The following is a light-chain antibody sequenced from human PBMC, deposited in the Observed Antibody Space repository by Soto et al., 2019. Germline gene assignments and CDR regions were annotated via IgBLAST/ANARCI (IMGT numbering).Light chain of an antibody. CDR2: AAS. Sequence: DIQVTQSPSSLSASVGDRVTITCRASQSIITYLNWYQQKPGKAPKLLIYAASSLQSGVPSRFSGSGSGTDFALTISSLQPDDLGTYYCQQSYSTPLSFGGGTKVEIK. CDR1: QSIITY. J-gene: IGKJ4*01. CDR3: QQSYSTPLS. V-gene: IGKV1-39*01.